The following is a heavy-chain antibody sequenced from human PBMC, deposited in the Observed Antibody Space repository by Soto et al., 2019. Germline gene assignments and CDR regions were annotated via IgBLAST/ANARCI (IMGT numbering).Heavy chain of an antibody. CDR1: GFTFSSYS. D-gene: IGHD3-22*01. V-gene: IGHV3-48*04. CDR2: ISSSSSTI. CDR3: ARVSIYYYDSSGDSSEVVMRDY. Sequence: GGSLRLSCAASGFTFSSYSMNWVRQAPGKGLEWVSYISSSSSTIYYADSVKGRFTISRDNAKNSLYLQMNSLRAEDTAVYYCARVSIYYYDSSGDSSEVVMRDYWGQGTLVTVSS. J-gene: IGHJ4*02.